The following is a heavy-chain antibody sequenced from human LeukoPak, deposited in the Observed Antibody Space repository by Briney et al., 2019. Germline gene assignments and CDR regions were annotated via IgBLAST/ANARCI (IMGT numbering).Heavy chain of an antibody. V-gene: IGHV3-11*05. CDR2: ISSSSSYT. CDR3: ARVVSVSSYYFDY. Sequence: PGGSLRLSCAASGFTFSDYYMSWIRQAPGKGLEWISYISSSSSYTNYVDSVQGRFTISRDNAKSSLYLQMNSLRAEDTAVYYCARVVSVSSYYFDYWGQGTLVTVSS. D-gene: IGHD5/OR15-5a*01. J-gene: IGHJ4*02. CDR1: GFTFSDYY.